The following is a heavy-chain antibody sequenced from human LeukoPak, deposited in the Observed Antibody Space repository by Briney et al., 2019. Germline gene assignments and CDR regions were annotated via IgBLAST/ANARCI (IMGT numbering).Heavy chain of an antibody. Sequence: PGRSLRLSCAASGFTFSSYAMHWVRQAPGKGLEWVAVISYDGSNKYYADSVKGRFTISRDNSKNTLYLQMNSLRAEDTAVYYCANDGSGSRDYWGQGTLVTVSS. V-gene: IGHV3-30-3*02. J-gene: IGHJ4*02. CDR1: GFTFSSYA. CDR2: ISYDGSNK. D-gene: IGHD3-10*01. CDR3: ANDGSGSRDY.